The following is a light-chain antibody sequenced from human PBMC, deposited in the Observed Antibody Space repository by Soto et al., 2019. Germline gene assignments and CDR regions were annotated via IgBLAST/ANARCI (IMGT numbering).Light chain of an antibody. CDR1: QSVSSY. J-gene: IGKJ4*01. CDR2: GAS. Sequence: EIVLTQSPGTLSLSPGERATLSCRASQSVSSYLAWYQQKRGQAPRLLISGASSRATGVPDRFSGSGSGTDFTLTISRLAPEDFAVYYCQQYGSSPGTFGGGTKVEIK. CDR3: QQYGSSPGT. V-gene: IGKV3-20*01.